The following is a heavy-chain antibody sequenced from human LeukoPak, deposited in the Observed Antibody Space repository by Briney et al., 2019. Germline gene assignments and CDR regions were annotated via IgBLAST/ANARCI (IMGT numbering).Heavy chain of an antibody. V-gene: IGHV3-23*01. J-gene: IGHJ4*02. CDR3: AKDGYCSGGSCYSGIGY. D-gene: IGHD2-15*01. Sequence: PGGSLRLSCAASGFTVSSNYMSWVRQAPGKGLEWVSAISGSGGSTYYADSVKGRFTISRDNSKNTLYLQMNSLRAEDTAVYYCAKDGYCSGGSCYSGIGYWGQGTLVTVSS. CDR1: GFTVSSNY. CDR2: ISGSGGST.